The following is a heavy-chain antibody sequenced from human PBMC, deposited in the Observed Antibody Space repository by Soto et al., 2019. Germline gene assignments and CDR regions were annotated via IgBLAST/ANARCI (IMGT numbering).Heavy chain of an antibody. Sequence: GASVKVYCKGSGYTFSSYGISWVRQAPGQGLEWMGWISAYYGNTTYAQKVQGRVTMTTDTSTNTAFMELSSLRSDDTAVYFCARSDADSPYYFDYWGQGTLVTVSS. J-gene: IGHJ4*02. D-gene: IGHD2-21*01. CDR1: GYTFSSYG. CDR3: ARSDADSPYYFDY. V-gene: IGHV1-18*01. CDR2: ISAYYGNT.